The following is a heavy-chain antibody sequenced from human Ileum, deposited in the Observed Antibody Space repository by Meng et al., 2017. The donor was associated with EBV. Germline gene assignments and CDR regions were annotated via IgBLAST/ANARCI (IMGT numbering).Heavy chain of an antibody. J-gene: IGHJ4*02. V-gene: IGHV4-61*01. CDR2: MSYSGST. CDR3: AGDPHSGSPH. CDR1: GGSVSSAHSF. Sequence: QVLLPEPGPGLVKPSEALSLTCTVSGGSVSSAHSFWTWIRQPPGKGLEWIGYMSYSGSTNYSPPLESRVTISVDTSKNQFSLKLSSVTAADTAVYYCAGDPHSGSPHWGQGTLVTVSS. D-gene: IGHD1-26*01.